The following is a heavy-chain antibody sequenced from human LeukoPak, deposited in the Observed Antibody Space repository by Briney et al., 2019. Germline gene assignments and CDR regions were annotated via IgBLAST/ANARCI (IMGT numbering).Heavy chain of an antibody. Sequence: GGSLRLSCAASGFTFSSYSMNWVRQAPGKGLEWVSSISSSSSYIYYADSVKGRFTISRDNAKNPLYLQMNSLRAEDTAVYYCASSPAGGVAVAGTFYYWGQGTLVTVSS. J-gene: IGHJ4*02. CDR2: ISSSSSYI. V-gene: IGHV3-21*01. CDR3: ASSPAGGVAVAGTFYY. D-gene: IGHD6-19*01. CDR1: GFTFSSYS.